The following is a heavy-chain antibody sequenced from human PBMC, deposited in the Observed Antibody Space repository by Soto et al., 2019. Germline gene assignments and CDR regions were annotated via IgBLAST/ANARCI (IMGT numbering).Heavy chain of an antibody. D-gene: IGHD2-2*01. CDR2: IIPISDTT. CDR3: ARSQGSSTSLEIYYYYYYGMDV. J-gene: IGHJ6*02. V-gene: IGHV1-69*01. Sequence: QVQLVQSGAEVKKPGSSVKVSCKASGGTFSSYAISWVRQAPGQGLEWMGGIIPISDTTNYAQKFQGRVRITADESTSTAYMERSSLRSEDTAVYYCARSQGSSTSLEIYYYYYYGMDVWGQGTTVTVSS. CDR1: GGTFSSYA.